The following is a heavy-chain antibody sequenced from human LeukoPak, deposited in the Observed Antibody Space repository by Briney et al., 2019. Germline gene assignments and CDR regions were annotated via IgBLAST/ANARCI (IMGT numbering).Heavy chain of an antibody. CDR1: GFTISSYA. D-gene: IGHD1-14*01. CDR3: ARYTSYYYYYGMDV. V-gene: IGHV3-23*01. Sequence: PGGSLRLSCAASGFTISSYAMSWVRQAPGKGLEWVSAISGSGGSTYYADSVKGRFTISRDNSKNTLYLQMNSLRAEDTAVYYCARYTSYYYYYGMDVWGQGTTVTVSS. CDR2: ISGSGGST. J-gene: IGHJ6*02.